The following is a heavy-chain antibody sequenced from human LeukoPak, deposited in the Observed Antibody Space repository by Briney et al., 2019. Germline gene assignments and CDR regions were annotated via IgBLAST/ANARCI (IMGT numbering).Heavy chain of an antibody. V-gene: IGHV3-20*04. CDR2: INWNGGST. CDR1: GFTFDDHG. Sequence: GGSLRLSCAASGFTFDDHGMSWVRQAPGKGLEWVSGINWNGGSTGYADSVKGRFTISRDNAKNSLYLQMNSLRAEDTASYYCARRVVGATPSAFDIWGQGTMVTVSS. D-gene: IGHD1-26*01. CDR3: ARRVVGATPSAFDI. J-gene: IGHJ3*02.